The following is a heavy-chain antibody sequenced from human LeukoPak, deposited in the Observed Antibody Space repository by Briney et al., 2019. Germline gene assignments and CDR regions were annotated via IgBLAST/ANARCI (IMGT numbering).Heavy chain of an antibody. J-gene: IGHJ5*02. Sequence: GGSLRLSCAASGFTFSSYSMNWVRQAPGKGPEWVSSISSSSSYIYYADSVRGRFTISRDNAKNSLYLQMNSLRAEDTAVYYCARDRGGYCSSTSCYNWFDPWGQGTLVTVSS. CDR2: ISSSSSYI. CDR1: GFTFSSYS. D-gene: IGHD2-2*03. V-gene: IGHV3-21*01. CDR3: ARDRGGYCSSTSCYNWFDP.